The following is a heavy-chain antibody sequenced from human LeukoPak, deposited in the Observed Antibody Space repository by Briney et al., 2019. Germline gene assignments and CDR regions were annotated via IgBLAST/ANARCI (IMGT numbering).Heavy chain of an antibody. J-gene: IGHJ4*02. V-gene: IGHV3-7*01. Sequence: GGSLRLSCAASGFTFSSSWMSWVRQAPGKGLEWVANIKQDGSEKYYVDSVRGRFTISRDNAKNSLYLQINSLRAEDTAVYYCAKNVLRYFDVYYFDYWGQGTLVTVSS. CDR2: IKQDGSEK. CDR1: GFTFSSSW. CDR3: AKNVLRYFDVYYFDY. D-gene: IGHD3-9*01.